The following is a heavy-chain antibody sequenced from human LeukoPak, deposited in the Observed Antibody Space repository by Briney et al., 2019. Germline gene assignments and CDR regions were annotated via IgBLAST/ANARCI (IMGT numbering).Heavy chain of an antibody. CDR1: GGSISSGDYY. Sequence: PSETLSLTCTVSGGSISSGDYYWSWIRQPPGKGLEWIGSIYYRLSTNYNPSLNSRLTISLDTSKNQLSLKLSSATAADTAVCYCARGLNWLDPWGQGTLVTVSS. V-gene: IGHV4-61*08. CDR3: ARGLNWLDP. J-gene: IGHJ5*02. CDR2: IYYRLST.